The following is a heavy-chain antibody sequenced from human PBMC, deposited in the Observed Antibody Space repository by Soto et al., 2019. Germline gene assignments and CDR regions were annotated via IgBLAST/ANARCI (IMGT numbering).Heavy chain of an antibody. CDR3: ARESEDLTSNFDY. V-gene: IGHV3-21*06. Sequence: LRLSCAASGFTFTRYSMNWVRQAPGKGLEWVSSISSTTNYIYYGDSMKGRFTISRDNAKNSLYLEMNSPRAEDTAVYYCARESEDLTSNFDYWGQGTLVTVSS. CDR2: ISSTTNYI. CDR1: GFTFTRYS. J-gene: IGHJ4*02.